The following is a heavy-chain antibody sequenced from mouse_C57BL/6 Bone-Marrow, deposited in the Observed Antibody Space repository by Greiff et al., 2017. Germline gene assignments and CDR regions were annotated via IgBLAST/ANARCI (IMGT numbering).Heavy chain of an antibody. V-gene: IGHV5-17*01. J-gene: IGHJ4*01. CDR1: GFTFSDYG. D-gene: IGHD1-1*01. CDR2: ISSGSSTI. Sequence: EVQLQESGGGLVKPGGSLKLSCAASGFTFSDYGMHWVRQAPEKGLEGVAYISSGSSTIYYADTVKGRFTISRDNAKNTLFLQMTSLRSEDTAMYYCARQGTTDAMDYWGQGTSVTVSS. CDR3: ARQGTTDAMDY.